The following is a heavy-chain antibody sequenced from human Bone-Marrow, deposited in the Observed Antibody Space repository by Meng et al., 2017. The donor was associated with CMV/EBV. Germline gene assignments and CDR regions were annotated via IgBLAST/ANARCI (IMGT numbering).Heavy chain of an antibody. Sequence: GGSLRLSCAASGFTFSSYSMNWVRQAPGKGLEWVSSISSSSSYIYYADSVKGRFTISRDNAKNTLHLQMNSLRAEDTAVYYCARDKWEMYLDYWGQGALVTVYS. CDR1: GFTFSSYS. J-gene: IGHJ4*02. CDR2: ISSSSSYI. V-gene: IGHV3-21*01. CDR3: ARDKWEMYLDY. D-gene: IGHD1-26*01.